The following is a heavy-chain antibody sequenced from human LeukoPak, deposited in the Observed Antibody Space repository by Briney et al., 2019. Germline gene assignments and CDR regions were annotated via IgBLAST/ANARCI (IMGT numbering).Heavy chain of an antibody. CDR1: GYTFTGHY. CDR3: ARDLGWSSSH. J-gene: IGHJ4*02. CDR2: INPTGGT. Sequence: ASVKVSCKASGYTFTGHYMNWVRLAPRQGLEWMGWINPTGGTTYAQKFQDRVTMTRDTSIDTAYMELSGLRPDDTAVYYCARDLGWSSSHWGQGTLVTVSS. D-gene: IGHD6-6*01. V-gene: IGHV1-2*02.